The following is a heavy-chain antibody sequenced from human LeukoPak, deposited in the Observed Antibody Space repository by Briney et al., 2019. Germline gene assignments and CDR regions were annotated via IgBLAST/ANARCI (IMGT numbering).Heavy chain of an antibody. Sequence: SETLSLTCTVSGGSISSYYWSWIRQPPGKGLEWIGYIYYSGSTNYNPSLKSRVTISVDTSKNQFSLKLSSVTAADTAVYYCARIHTKYYDFWTTRYYFDYWGQGTLVTVSS. D-gene: IGHD3-3*01. CDR2: IYYSGST. CDR1: GGSISSYY. V-gene: IGHV4-59*01. J-gene: IGHJ4*02. CDR3: ARIHTKYYDFWTTRYYFDY.